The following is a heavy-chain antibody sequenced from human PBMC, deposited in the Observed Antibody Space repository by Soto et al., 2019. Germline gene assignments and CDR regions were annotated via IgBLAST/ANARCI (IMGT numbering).Heavy chain of an antibody. D-gene: IGHD4-17*01. CDR2: IIPMLGVA. J-gene: IGHJ6*03. CDR1: GDTFSNHT. Sequence: QVQLVQSGAEVKKPGSSVKVSCKASGDTFSNHTISWVRQAPGQGLEWMGRIIPMLGVANYAQKLQGRVTITADKSTITAYMELSSLRSADTAVYYCERVAEMGTVTKGYYYYMDVWGKGTTVTVSS. CDR3: ERVAEMGTVTKGYYYYMDV. V-gene: IGHV1-69*04.